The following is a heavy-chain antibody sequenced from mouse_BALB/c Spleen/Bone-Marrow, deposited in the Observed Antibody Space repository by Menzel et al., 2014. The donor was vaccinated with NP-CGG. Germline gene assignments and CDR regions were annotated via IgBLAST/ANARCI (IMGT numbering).Heavy chain of an antibody. CDR3: GGRYGSSHFDY. J-gene: IGHJ2*01. V-gene: IGHV1-67*01. D-gene: IGHD1-1*01. CDR1: GYTFTDYA. Sequence: VQLQQSGPELVRPGVSVKISCKGSGYTFTDYAMHWVKQSHAKSLEWIGVIKTYSGNTTYNKKFKGKATMTVSKSSKTAYMQHTNLTSEDSAIYYCGGRYGSSHFDYWGQGTTLTVSS. CDR2: IKTYSGNT.